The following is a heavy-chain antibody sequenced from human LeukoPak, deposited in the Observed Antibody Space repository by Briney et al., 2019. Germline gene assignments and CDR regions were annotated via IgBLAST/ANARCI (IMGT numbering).Heavy chain of an antibody. CDR2: ISSTSSTI. Sequence: HTGGSLRLSCAASGFTFRSYRIHWVRQAPGKGLEWVSYISSTSSTIYYADSVKGRFTISRDNAKNSLYLQMNSLRDEDTAVYYCARAAPYYYDSSGYSAFASWGQGTMVTVSA. V-gene: IGHV3-48*02. D-gene: IGHD3-22*01. CDR3: ARAAPYYYDSSGYSAFAS. CDR1: GFTFRSYR. J-gene: IGHJ3*02.